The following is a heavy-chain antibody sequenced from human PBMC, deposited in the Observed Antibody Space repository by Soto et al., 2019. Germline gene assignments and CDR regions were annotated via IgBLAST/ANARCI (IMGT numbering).Heavy chain of an antibody. CDR1: GYTFTGYY. V-gene: IGHV1-2*02. J-gene: IGHJ4*02. CDR2: INPNSGGT. D-gene: IGHD2-21*02. CDR3: ARVPIVVVTAPAYFDY. Sequence: QVQLVQSGAEVKKPGASVKVSCKASGYTFTGYYMHWVRQAPGQGLEWMGWINPNSGGTNYAQKFQGRVTMTRDTSISTAYMELSRLRSDDTAVYYCARVPIVVVTAPAYFDYWGQGTLVTVSS.